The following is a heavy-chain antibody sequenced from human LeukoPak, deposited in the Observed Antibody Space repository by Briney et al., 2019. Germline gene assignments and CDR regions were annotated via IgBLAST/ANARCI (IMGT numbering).Heavy chain of an antibody. CDR3: AKGRSWYNAFDI. D-gene: IGHD6-13*01. V-gene: IGHV3-23*01. J-gene: IGHJ3*02. CDR1: GSTFSSYA. CDR2: ISGSGGST. Sequence: PGGSLRLSCAASGSTFSSYAMSWVRQAPGKGLEWVSAISGSGGSTYYADSVKGRFTISRDNSKNTLYLQMNSLRAEDTAVYYCAKGRSWYNAFDIWGQGTMVTVSS.